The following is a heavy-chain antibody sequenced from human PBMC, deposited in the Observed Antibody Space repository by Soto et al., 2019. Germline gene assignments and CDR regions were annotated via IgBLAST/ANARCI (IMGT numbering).Heavy chain of an antibody. J-gene: IGHJ5*02. V-gene: IGHV3-48*02. CDR1: RFTFSSYS. CDR3: AREGGNLTWFDH. D-gene: IGHD1-26*01. CDR2: ISSSSSTI. Sequence: EVQLVESGGGLVQPGGSLRLSCAASRFTFSSYSMNWVRQAPGKGLEWVSYISSSSSTIYYADSVKGRFTISRDNAKNSLYLQMNRLRDEDTAVYYCAREGGNLTWFDHWGKGTLVTVSS.